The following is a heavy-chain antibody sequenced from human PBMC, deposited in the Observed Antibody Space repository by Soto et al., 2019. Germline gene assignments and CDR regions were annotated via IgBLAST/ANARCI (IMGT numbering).Heavy chain of an antibody. V-gene: IGHV4-59*08. J-gene: IGHJ3*02. CDR2: IYYSGTT. D-gene: IGHD2-15*01. CDR3: ARRTWRYCSGGSCYRRYDAFDI. Sequence: SETLSLTCAVSGGSFSGYYWSWIRQPPGKGLEWIGYIYYSGTTSYNPSLKSRVTISVDTSKTHFSLRLSSVTAADTAVYFCARRTWRYCSGGSCYRRYDAFDIWGQGTMVTV. CDR1: GGSFSGYY.